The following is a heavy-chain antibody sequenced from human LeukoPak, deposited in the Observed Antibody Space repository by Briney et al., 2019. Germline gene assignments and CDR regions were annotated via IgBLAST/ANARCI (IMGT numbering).Heavy chain of an antibody. CDR3: ARGRYYDFWSGYWVHFPVVSYPDY. Sequence: GASVKVSCKASGYTFTSYDINWVRQATGQGLEWMGWMNPNSGNTGYAQKFQGRVTMTRNTSISTAYMELSSLRSEDTAVYYCARGRYYDFWSGYWVHFPVVSYPDYWGQGTLVTVSS. CDR2: MNPNSGNT. D-gene: IGHD3-3*01. J-gene: IGHJ4*02. CDR1: GYTFTSYD. V-gene: IGHV1-8*01.